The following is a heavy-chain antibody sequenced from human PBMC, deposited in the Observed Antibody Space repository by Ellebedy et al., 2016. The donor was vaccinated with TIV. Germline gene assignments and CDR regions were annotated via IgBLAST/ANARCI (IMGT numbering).Heavy chain of an antibody. J-gene: IGHJ2*01. CDR2: IKQDGSEK. D-gene: IGHD6-19*01. V-gene: IGHV3-7*01. CDR3: ARVGIAVAGTDYWYFDL. Sequence: GESPKISCAASGFTFSSYAMSWVRQAPGKGLEWVANIKQDGSEKYYVDSVKGRFTISRDNAKNSLYLQMNSLRAEDTAVYYCARVGIAVAGTDYWYFDLWGRGTLVTVSS. CDR1: GFTFSSYA.